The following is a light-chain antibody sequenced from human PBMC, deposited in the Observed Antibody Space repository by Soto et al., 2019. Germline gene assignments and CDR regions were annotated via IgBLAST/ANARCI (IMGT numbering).Light chain of an antibody. CDR1: SSDVGGYNY. CDR2: EVS. V-gene: IGLV2-8*01. Sequence: QSVLTQPPSASGSPGQSVTISCTGTSSDVGGYNYVSWYQQHPGKAPKLMIYEVSKRPSGVPDRFSGSKSGNTASLTVSGLQAEDEADYYCSSYAGSTICFGGGTKLTVL. J-gene: IGLJ2*01. CDR3: SSYAGSTIC.